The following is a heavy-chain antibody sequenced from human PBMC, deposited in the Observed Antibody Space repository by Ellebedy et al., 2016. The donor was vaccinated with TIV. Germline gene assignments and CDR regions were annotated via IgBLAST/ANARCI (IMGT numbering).Heavy chain of an antibody. CDR2: IFHIGTT. Sequence: MPSETLSLTCPASGDSVSPSAYFWGWVRQPPGKGLQWIGSIFHIGTTYYTPSLKSRVTISVDTSHNQFSLTLSSLTAADTAVYYCARQGLAGFDVWGQGTLVSVSS. V-gene: IGHV4-39*01. J-gene: IGHJ5*02. CDR1: GDSVSPSAYF. CDR3: ARQGLAGFDV.